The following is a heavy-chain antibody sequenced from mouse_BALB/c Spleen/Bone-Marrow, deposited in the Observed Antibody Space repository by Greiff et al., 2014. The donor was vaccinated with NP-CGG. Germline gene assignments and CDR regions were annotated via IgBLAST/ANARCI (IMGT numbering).Heavy chain of an antibody. Sequence: QVQLQLSGAELVRPGSSVKISCKASGYALSGYWMNWVKQRPGQGLEWIGQIYPGDGDTDYNGKFKGKATLTADKSSSTAYMQLSSLTSEDSAVYFCARGGISVDYWGQGTTLTVSS. CDR1: GYALSGYW. CDR2: IYPGDGDT. V-gene: IGHV1-80*01. CDR3: ARGGISVDY. J-gene: IGHJ2*01.